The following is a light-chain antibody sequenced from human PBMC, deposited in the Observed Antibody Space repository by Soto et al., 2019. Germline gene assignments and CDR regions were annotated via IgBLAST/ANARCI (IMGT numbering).Light chain of an antibody. CDR3: SSYAGSNNLGV. CDR1: SSDVGAYNR. V-gene: IGLV2-8*01. J-gene: IGLJ1*01. CDR2: DVT. Sequence: QSALTQPPSASGSLGQSVTISCTGTSSDVGAYNRVSWYQQHPGKAPKLILYDVTQRPSGVPHRFSGSKSGNTASLTVSGLQAEDEADYYCSSYAGSNNLGVFGSGTKVTVL.